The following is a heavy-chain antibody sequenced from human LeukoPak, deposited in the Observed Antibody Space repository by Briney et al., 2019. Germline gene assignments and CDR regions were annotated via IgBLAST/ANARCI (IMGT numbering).Heavy chain of an antibody. V-gene: IGHV3-21*01. CDR1: GFTFTSYY. Sequence: PGGSLRLSCEASGFTFTSYYMNWVRQAPGRGLEWVSSIGSSSTHIYYADSVKGRFTISRDNAKNSLYLQMNRLRAEDTSVYYCARGVSYRVVVTATDFDYWGQGTLVTVSS. CDR3: ARGVSYRVVVTATDFDY. D-gene: IGHD2-21*02. J-gene: IGHJ4*02. CDR2: IGSSSTHI.